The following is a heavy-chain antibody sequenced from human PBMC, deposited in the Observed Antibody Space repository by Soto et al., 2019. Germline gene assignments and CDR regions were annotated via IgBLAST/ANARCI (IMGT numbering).Heavy chain of an antibody. D-gene: IGHD4-17*01. CDR1: GGSISSGGYY. CDR3: AGAVPGDYVLDY. CDR2: IYYSGST. Sequence: PSETLSLTCTVSGGSISSGGYYWSWIRQHPGKGLEWIGYIYYSGSTYYNPSLKSRVTISVDTSKNQFSLKLSSVTAADTAFYSCAGAVPGDYVLDYWGKGTLVTVSS. J-gene: IGHJ4*02. V-gene: IGHV4-31*03.